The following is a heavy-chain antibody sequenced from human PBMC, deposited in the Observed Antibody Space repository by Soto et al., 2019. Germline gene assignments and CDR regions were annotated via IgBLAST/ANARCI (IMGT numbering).Heavy chain of an antibody. V-gene: IGHV1-69*12. Sequence: QVQLVQSGAEWKKHGSSVKVSCKASGVTFSGYAVSWLRQAPGQGLEWMGAITPMYGTVNYSQKLLGRVTMTADESTSTVYLELSSLRSEDTAVYYCARDRGELLHDYWGQGTLVTVSS. CDR1: GVTFSGYA. J-gene: IGHJ4*02. CDR2: ITPMYGTV. CDR3: ARDRGELLHDY. D-gene: IGHD1-7*01.